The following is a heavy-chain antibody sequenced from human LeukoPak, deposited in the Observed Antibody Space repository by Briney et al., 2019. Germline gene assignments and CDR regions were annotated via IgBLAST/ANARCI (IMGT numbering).Heavy chain of an antibody. CDR1: GYTFTGYY. J-gene: IGHJ4*02. CDR2: INPNSGGT. D-gene: IGHD3-10*01. CDR3: ARAGPKIVLLWFGEANQYNFDY. V-gene: IGHV1-2*02. Sequence: GASVKVSCKASGYTFTGYYMHWVRQAPGQGLEWMGWINPNSGGTNYAQKFQGRVTMTRDTSLSTAYMELSRLRSDDTAVYYCARAGPKIVLLWFGEANQYNFDYWGQGTLVTVSS.